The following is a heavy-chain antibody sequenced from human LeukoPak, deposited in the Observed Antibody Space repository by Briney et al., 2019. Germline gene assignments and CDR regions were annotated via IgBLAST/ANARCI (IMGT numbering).Heavy chain of an antibody. CDR2: IYTSGST. V-gene: IGHV4-61*02. CDR3: ATRPGSIAARWYNWFDP. Sequence: SQTLSLTCTVSGGSISSGSYYWSWIRQPAGKGLEWIGRIYTSGSTNYNPSLKSRVTISVDTSKNQFSLKLSSVTAADTAVYYCATRPGSIAARWYNWFDPWGQGTLVTVSS. J-gene: IGHJ5*02. CDR1: GGSISSGSYY. D-gene: IGHD6-6*01.